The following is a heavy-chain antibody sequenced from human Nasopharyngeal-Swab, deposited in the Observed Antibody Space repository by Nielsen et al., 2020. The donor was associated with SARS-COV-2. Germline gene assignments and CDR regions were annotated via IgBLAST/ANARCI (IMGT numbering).Heavy chain of an antibody. D-gene: IGHD5-24*01. CDR2: IYHSGST. CDR3: ARAVEMAAILDY. Sequence: GSLRLSCAASGFTFSSHAMSWVRQAPGKGLEWIGSIYHSGSTYYNPSLKSRVTLSIDTSKNQFSLKLSSVTAADTAVYYCARAVEMAAILDYWGQGTLVTVSS. CDR1: GFTFSSHAM. V-gene: IGHV4-38-2*01. J-gene: IGHJ4*02.